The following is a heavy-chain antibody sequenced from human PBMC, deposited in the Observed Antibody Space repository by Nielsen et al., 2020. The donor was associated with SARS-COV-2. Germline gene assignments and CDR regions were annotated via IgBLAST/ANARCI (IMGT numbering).Heavy chain of an antibody. CDR2: IYYSGST. CDR1: GGSFSSYY. CDR3: ASTGTTHYYYYGMDV. D-gene: IGHD1-7*01. Sequence: SETLSLTCAVYGGSFSSYYWGWIRQPPGKGLEWIGSIYYSGSTYYNPSLKSRVTISVDTSKNQFSLKLSSVTAADTAVYYCASTGTTHYYYYGMDVWGQGTTVTVSS. J-gene: IGHJ6*02. V-gene: IGHV4-39*01.